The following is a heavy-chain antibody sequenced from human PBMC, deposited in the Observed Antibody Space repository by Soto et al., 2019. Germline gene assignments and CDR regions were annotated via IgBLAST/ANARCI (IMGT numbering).Heavy chain of an antibody. V-gene: IGHV3-66*01. CDR1: GFTVSSNY. J-gene: IGHJ4*02. Sequence: GGSLRLSCAASGFTVSSNYMSWVRQAPGKGLEWVSVIYSGGSTYYADSVKGRFTISRDNSKNTLYLQMNSLRAEDTAVYYCARDSWNLACSGGSCYPRYYSDYWGQGTLVTVSS. CDR2: IYSGGST. D-gene: IGHD2-15*01. CDR3: ARDSWNLACSGGSCYPRYYSDY.